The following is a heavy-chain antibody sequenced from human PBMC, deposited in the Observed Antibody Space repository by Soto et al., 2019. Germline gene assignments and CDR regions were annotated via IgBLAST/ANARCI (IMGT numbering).Heavy chain of an antibody. D-gene: IGHD2-2*01. V-gene: IGHV4-31*03. Sequence: PSETLSLTCTVSGDSISGGASFWSWIRQPPGKGLEWIANVYYSGSSYYNPSLKSRLTISVDTTKNQFSLQLKSMTAADTAVYYCAKLSCTSSTCYFPGWFDPWGQGXLVPVYS. CDR2: VYYSGSS. J-gene: IGHJ5*02. CDR1: GDSISGGASF. CDR3: AKLSCTSSTCYFPGWFDP.